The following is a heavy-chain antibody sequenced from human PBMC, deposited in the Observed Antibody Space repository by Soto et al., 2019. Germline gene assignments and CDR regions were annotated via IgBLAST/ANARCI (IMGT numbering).Heavy chain of an antibody. CDR1: GDSISSSSYY. D-gene: IGHD1-1*01. CDR3: VRRGPNFYCCGVDV. V-gene: IGHV4-39*01. Sequence: QLQLQESGPGLVKPSETLSLTCAVSGDSISSSSYYWGWIRQPPGKGLEWIGSIYYSGNTYYNPSLKSRVTISVDTSRKQFSLKLTSVTAADTAVYYCVRRGPNFYCCGVDVWGQGTTFTVSS. J-gene: IGHJ6*02. CDR2: IYYSGNT.